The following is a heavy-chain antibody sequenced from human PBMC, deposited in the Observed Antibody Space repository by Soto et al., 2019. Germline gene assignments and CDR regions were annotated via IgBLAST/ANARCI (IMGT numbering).Heavy chain of an antibody. CDR2: ISSGGTST. V-gene: IGHV3-23*01. D-gene: IGHD6-13*01. Sequence: EVQLLESGGCLVQPGGSLRLSCAASGFTFSSYTMSWVRQAPGKGLEWVSVISSGGTSTYYADSVKGRFTISRDNFKNTLYLQMDALRAEDTAVYYCAKSPFPIAAARQPHFDSWGQGSLVPVSS. CDR1: GFTFSSYT. CDR3: AKSPFPIAAARQPHFDS. J-gene: IGHJ4*02.